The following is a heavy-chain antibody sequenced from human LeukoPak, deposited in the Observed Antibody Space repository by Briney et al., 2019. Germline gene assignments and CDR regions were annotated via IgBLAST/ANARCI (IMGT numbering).Heavy chain of an antibody. Sequence: GGSLRLSCAASGFTFSNYAMTWVRQAPGKGLEWVSAISASDGSTYYVDSVKGRFTISRDFSKNILYLQMNSLRVEDTAVYYCAKLTSGWFEDFWGQGTLVTVSS. CDR2: ISASDGST. CDR1: GFTFSNYA. V-gene: IGHV3-23*01. D-gene: IGHD6-19*01. CDR3: AKLTSGWFEDF. J-gene: IGHJ4*02.